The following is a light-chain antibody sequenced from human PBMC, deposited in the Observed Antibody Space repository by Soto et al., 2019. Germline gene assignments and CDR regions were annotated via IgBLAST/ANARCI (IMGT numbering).Light chain of an antibody. Sequence: IQMTQSPSSLSASVGDRVTITCQASQDISNYLNWYQQKPGKAPKLLIYDASNLETGVPSRFSGSGSGTDFTFTISRLQPEDIATYYCQQSALFGGGTKVDIK. J-gene: IGKJ4*01. CDR3: QQSAL. CDR1: QDISNY. V-gene: IGKV1-33*01. CDR2: DAS.